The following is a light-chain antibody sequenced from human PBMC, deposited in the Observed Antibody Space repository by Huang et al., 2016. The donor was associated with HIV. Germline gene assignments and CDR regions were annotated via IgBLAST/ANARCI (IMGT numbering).Light chain of an antibody. CDR3: QQYYSSPQT. CDR1: QSVYSSSTSKDY. J-gene: IGKJ1*01. Sequence: DIIMTQSPDSLAVSLGERATLNCRSSQSVYSSSTSKDYMAWFQQKPWQPPRLLLFLASTREAGVPYRFSGSGSGTHFTRTIANLEAEDAAIYYCQQYYSSPQTFGQGTRVEVK. V-gene: IGKV4-1*01. CDR2: LAS.